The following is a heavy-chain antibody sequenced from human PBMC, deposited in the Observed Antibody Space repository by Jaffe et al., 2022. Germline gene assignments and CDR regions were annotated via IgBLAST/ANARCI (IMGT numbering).Heavy chain of an antibody. J-gene: IGHJ4*02. CDR1: GFTFSSYA. V-gene: IGHV3-23*01. CDR2: ISGSGGST. D-gene: IGHD2-2*01. CDR3: AKGEPISLPYRRDIVVVPAAYMFDY. Sequence: EVQLLESGGGLVQPGGSLRLSCAASGFTFSSYAMSWVRQAPGKGLEWVSAISGSGGSTYYADSVKGRFTISRDNSKNTLYLQMNSLRAEDTAVYYCAKGEPISLPYRRDIVVVPAAYMFDYWGQGTLVTVSS.